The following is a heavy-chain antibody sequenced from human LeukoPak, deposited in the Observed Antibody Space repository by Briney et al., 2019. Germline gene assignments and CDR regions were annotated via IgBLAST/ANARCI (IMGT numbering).Heavy chain of an antibody. J-gene: IGHJ4*02. V-gene: IGHV3-33*08. CDR3: ARDREARRTYSSYYFDY. Sequence: GGSLRLSCAASGFTFDDYTMHWVRQAPGKGLEWVAVLWYDGENRYYADSVKGRFTISGDNSKSMLYLQMNSLRGEDTAVYYCARDREARRTYSSYYFDYWGQGALVTVSS. CDR1: GFTFDDYT. CDR2: LWYDGENR. D-gene: IGHD2-21*01.